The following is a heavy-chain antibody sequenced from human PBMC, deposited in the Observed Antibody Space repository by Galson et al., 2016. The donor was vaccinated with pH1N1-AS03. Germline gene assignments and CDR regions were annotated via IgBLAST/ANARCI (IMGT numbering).Heavy chain of an antibody. V-gene: IGHV1-69*13. CDR3: AREATIFGVAGLHMDV. J-gene: IGHJ6*02. Sequence: SVKVSCKASGGSFSTYAITWVRQAPGQGLEWMGGIIPVFDTPNYAQKFQGRVTITADESRNTAYMALSSLRSADTAVYYCAREATIFGVAGLHMDVWGQGTTVTVSS. CDR1: GGSFSTYA. D-gene: IGHD3-3*01. CDR2: IIPVFDTP.